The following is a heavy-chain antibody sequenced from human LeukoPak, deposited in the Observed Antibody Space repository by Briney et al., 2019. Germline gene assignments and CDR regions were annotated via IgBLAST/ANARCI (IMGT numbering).Heavy chain of an antibody. CDR2: IYHSGIT. CDR3: ARGSGSYYQGRDFDY. J-gene: IGHJ4*02. D-gene: IGHD1-26*01. Sequence: SETLSLTCTVSGGSISSYYWSWIRQPPGKGLEWIGYIYHSGITNYNPSLKSRVTISVDRSKNQFSLKLSSVTAADTAMYYCARGSGSYYQGRDFDYWGQGTLVTVSS. V-gene: IGHV4-59*01. CDR1: GGSISSYY.